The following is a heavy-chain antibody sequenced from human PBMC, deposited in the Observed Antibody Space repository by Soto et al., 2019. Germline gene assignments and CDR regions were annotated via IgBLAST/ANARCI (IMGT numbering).Heavy chain of an antibody. CDR3: ARGTVLGGGSYYVVDY. D-gene: IGHD1-26*01. CDR2: MNPNSGNT. V-gene: IGHV1-8*01. J-gene: IGHJ4*02. CDR1: GYTFTSYD. Sequence: ASVKVSCKASGYTFTSYDINWVRQATGQGLEWMGWMNPNSGNTGYAQKFQGRVTMTRNTSISTAYMELSSLRSEDTAVYYCARGTVLGGGSYYVVDYWGQGTLVTVSS.